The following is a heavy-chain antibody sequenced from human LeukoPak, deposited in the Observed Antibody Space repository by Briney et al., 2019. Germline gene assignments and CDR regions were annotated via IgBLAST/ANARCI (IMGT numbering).Heavy chain of an antibody. V-gene: IGHV3-21*01. CDR3: ARSKKWELRAFDI. D-gene: IGHD1-26*01. Sequence: PGGSLRLSCAASGFTFSSYSMNWVRQAPGKGLEWVSSISSSSSYIYYADSVKGRFTISRDNAKNSLYLQMNSLRAEDTAVYYCARSKKWELRAFDIWGQGTMVTVSS. CDR1: GFTFSSYS. J-gene: IGHJ3*02. CDR2: ISSSSSYI.